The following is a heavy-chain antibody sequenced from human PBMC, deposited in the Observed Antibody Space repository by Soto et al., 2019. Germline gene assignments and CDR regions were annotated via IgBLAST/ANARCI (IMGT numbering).Heavy chain of an antibody. D-gene: IGHD2-15*01. CDR1: GFTFSSYG. CDR2: ISYDGSNK. J-gene: IGHJ4*02. V-gene: IGHV3-30*18. CDR3: AKDLGGYCSGGSCHNPDY. Sequence: QVQLVESGGGVVQPGRSQRLSCAASGFTFSSYGMHWVRQAPGKGLERVAVISYDGSNKYYADSVKGRFTISRDNSKNTLYLQMNSLRAEDTAVYYCAKDLGGYCSGGSCHNPDYWGQGTLVTVFS.